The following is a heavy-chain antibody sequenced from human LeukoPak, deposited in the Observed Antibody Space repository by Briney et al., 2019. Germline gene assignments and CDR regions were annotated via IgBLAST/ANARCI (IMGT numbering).Heavy chain of an antibody. V-gene: IGHV3-7*01. Sequence: PGGSLRLSCAASGFTVSSNYMSWVRQAPGKGLEWVANIKQDGSEKYYVDSVKGRFSISRDNAKTSLYLQMNRLRAEDTAVYFCAREGEVTAPTKNAFDIWGQGTMVTVSS. CDR1: GFTVSSNY. D-gene: IGHD2-21*02. CDR2: IKQDGSEK. J-gene: IGHJ3*02. CDR3: AREGEVTAPTKNAFDI.